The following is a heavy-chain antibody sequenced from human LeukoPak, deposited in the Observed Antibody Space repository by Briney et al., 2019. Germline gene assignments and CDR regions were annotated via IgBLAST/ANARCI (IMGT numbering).Heavy chain of an antibody. J-gene: IGHJ4*02. CDR1: GFTFNIYS. Sequence: GGSLRLSCAASGFTFNIYSMNWVRQAPGKGLEWVSSISSSSNYIYYADSVKGRFTISRDNAKNSLYLQMNSLRAEDTAVYYCARVGVRGSSPVGYFDYWGQGALVTVSS. V-gene: IGHV3-21*01. D-gene: IGHD3-10*01. CDR3: ARVGVRGSSPVGYFDY. CDR2: ISSSSNYI.